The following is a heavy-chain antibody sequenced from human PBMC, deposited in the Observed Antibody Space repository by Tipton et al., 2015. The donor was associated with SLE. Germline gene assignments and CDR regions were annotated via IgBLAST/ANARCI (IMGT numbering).Heavy chain of an antibody. CDR1: GNSFSTYD. CDR2: MNPNSGNT. CDR3: ATRHGSTWADAFDL. J-gene: IGHJ3*01. D-gene: IGHD2-2*01. Sequence: QLVQSGAEVKKPGASVKVSCKASGNSFSTYDINWVRQSTGQGLEWMGWMNPNSGNTGYAQKFQGRVTLTMDTSVSTAYMELSSLKSDDAAVYYCATRHGSTWADAFDLWGQGTMVTVSS. V-gene: IGHV1-8*02.